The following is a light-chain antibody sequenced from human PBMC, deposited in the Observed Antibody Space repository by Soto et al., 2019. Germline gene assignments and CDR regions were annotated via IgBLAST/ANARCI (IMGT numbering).Light chain of an antibody. V-gene: IGKV3-20*01. CDR1: QTLINTY. CDR2: DAS. Sequence: EIVLTQAPGTLSLSPGDRATLSCRASQTLINTYLAWYPQTPGLAPRPLIYDASNRAPGILDRFSCSGSGTDFTLTISRLEPEDLAVDYCQQYTSSPALTFGGGTKVDIK. J-gene: IGKJ4*01. CDR3: QQYTSSPALT.